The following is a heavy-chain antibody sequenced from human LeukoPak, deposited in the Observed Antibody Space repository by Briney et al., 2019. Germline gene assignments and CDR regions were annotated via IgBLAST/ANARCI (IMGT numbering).Heavy chain of an antibody. V-gene: IGHV4-34*01. CDR1: GGSFSGYY. Sequence: SETLSLTCAVYGGSFSGYYWSWIRQPPGKGLEWIGEINHSGNTNSHPSLKSRVTISVDTSKNQFSLKLSSVTAADTAVYYCARGALWFEELPLDSWGQGTLVTVSS. CDR2: INHSGNT. J-gene: IGHJ4*02. D-gene: IGHD3-10*01. CDR3: ARGALWFEELPLDS.